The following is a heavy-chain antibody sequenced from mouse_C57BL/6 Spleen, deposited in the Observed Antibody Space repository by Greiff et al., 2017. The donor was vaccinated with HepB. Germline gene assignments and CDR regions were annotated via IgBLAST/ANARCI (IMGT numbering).Heavy chain of an antibody. D-gene: IGHD4-1*01. CDR2: FYPGSGSI. CDR1: GYTFTEYT. Sequence: QVQLKESGAELVKPGASVKLSCKASGYTFTEYTIHWVKQRSGQGLEWIGWFYPGSGSIKYNEKFKDKATLTADKSSSTVYMELSRLTSEDSAVYFCARHEEGTGTTRRDYAMDYWGQGTSVTVSS. J-gene: IGHJ4*01. V-gene: IGHV1-62-2*01. CDR3: ARHEEGTGTTRRDYAMDY.